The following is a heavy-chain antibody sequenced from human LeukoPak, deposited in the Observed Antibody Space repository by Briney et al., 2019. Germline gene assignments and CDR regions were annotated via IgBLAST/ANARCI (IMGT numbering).Heavy chain of an antibody. CDR2: ISSSGSTI. V-gene: IGHV3-48*03. D-gene: IGHD1-26*01. CDR3: ARDPYSGNYGAYYYYYMGV. J-gene: IGHJ6*03. Sequence: GGSLRLSCAASGFTFSSYEMNWVRQAPGKGLEWVSYISSSGSTIYYADSVKGRFTISRDNAKNSLYLQMDSLRVEDTAEYYCARDPYSGNYGAYYYYYMGVWGKGTTATVSS. CDR1: GFTFSSYE.